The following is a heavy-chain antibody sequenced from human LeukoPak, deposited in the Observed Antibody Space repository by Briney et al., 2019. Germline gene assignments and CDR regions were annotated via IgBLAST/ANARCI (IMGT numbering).Heavy chain of an antibody. J-gene: IGHJ4*02. Sequence: SETLSLTCAVYGGSFSGYYWTWIRQPPGKGLEWIGEISHSGRANYNPSLKSRVTLSVDTSKNQFSLKLSSVTAADTAVYYCARSRGWLQSHPLGYWGQGTLVTVSS. V-gene: IGHV4-34*01. CDR3: ARSRGWLQSHPLGY. CDR1: GGSFSGYY. CDR2: ISHSGRA. D-gene: IGHD5-24*01.